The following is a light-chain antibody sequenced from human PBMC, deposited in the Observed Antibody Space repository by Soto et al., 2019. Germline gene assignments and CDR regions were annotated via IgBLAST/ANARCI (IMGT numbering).Light chain of an antibody. Sequence: EIVLTQSPGTLSLSPGERATISCRASQIVGRNYLAWYQQKPGQAPRLLIFDASSRATGTPDRFSGSGSGTDFTLTITRLEPEDFAVYFCQQYASSPLTFGQGTKVDIK. CDR2: DAS. J-gene: IGKJ1*01. CDR1: QIVGRNY. CDR3: QQYASSPLT. V-gene: IGKV3-20*01.